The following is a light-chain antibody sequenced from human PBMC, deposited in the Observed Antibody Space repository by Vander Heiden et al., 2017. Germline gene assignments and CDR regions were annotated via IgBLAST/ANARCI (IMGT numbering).Light chain of an antibody. CDR2: NDH. Sequence: QFILTQPPSASGTPVQGVTISCFGSYSNIAYNTVIWYQQLPAVAPKVLIYNDHQRPGVVPGRFSGSKSGTSASLAITGLQAEDEADYYCATWDDALNGMVFGGGTKLSVL. J-gene: IGLJ3*02. V-gene: IGLV1-44*01. CDR3: ATWDDALNGMV. CDR1: YSNIAYNT.